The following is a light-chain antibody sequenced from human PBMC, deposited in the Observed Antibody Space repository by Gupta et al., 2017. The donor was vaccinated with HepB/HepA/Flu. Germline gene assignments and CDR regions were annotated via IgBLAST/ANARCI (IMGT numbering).Light chain of an antibody. CDR3: ATWDDSLSGVV. CDR2: RNN. V-gene: IGLV1-47*01. J-gene: IGLJ2*01. Sequence: QSVLTQSPSTSGTPGQRVTISCSGSSSNIGTYYVYWYRQLPGTAPKLLIYRNNQWPSGVPDRFSGSKSGTSASLAISGLRSEDEADYYCATWDDSLSGVVFGGGTKLTVL. CDR1: SSNIGTYY.